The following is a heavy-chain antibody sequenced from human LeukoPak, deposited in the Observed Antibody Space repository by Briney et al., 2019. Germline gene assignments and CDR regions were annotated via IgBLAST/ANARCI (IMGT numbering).Heavy chain of an antibody. D-gene: IGHD5-12*01. CDR3: AAVKSGYDTVGARDAFDI. Sequence: SSETLSLTCTVSGGSISSYYWSWLRQPAGKGLEWFGHIYSSGSTNYNPSLKSRVTMSVDTSKNQFSLKLSSVTAADTAVYYCAAVKSGYDTVGARDAFDIWGPGTMVTVSS. CDR1: GGSISSYY. V-gene: IGHV4-4*07. CDR2: IYSSGST. J-gene: IGHJ3*02.